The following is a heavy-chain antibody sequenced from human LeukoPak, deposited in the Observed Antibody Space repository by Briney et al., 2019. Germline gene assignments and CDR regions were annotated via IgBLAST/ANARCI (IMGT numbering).Heavy chain of an antibody. D-gene: IGHD6-6*01. J-gene: IGHJ4*02. CDR1: GGSISSYY. Sequence: TSETLSLTCTVSGGSISSYYWSWIRQPPGKGLEWIGYIYYRGNTNYNPSLESRVTISVDTSKNQFSLKLSSVTAADTAVYYCARDSPPQYASSSAGFDYWGQGALVTVSS. V-gene: IGHV4-59*01. CDR2: IYYRGNT. CDR3: ARDSPPQYASSSAGFDY.